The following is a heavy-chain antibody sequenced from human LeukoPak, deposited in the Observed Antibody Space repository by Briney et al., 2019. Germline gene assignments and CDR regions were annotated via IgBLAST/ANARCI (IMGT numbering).Heavy chain of an antibody. J-gene: IGHJ4*02. CDR2: IDDDGINF. CDR3: VRGPARGYYDGSGYDFDY. CDR1: GFPFSIYA. D-gene: IGHD3-22*01. Sequence: PGGSLRLSCAASGFPFSIYAMTWVRQSPGKGLEWVTFIDDDGINFYYVNSVKGRFTVSRDNSKNTLHLQMNSLESEDTAVYYCVRGPARGYYDGSGYDFDYWGQGTLVTVSS. V-gene: IGHV3-30*04.